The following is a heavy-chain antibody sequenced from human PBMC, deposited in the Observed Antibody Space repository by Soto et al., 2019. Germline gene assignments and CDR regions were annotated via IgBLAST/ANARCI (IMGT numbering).Heavy chain of an antibody. CDR2: IYQSGFT. V-gene: IGHV4-30-2*01. D-gene: IGHD3-16*01. CDR1: DNSMSTSGFS. Sequence: SETLSLTCSVSDNSMSTSGFSWSWVRQAPGQGLEWIGYIYQSGFTAYNPSLRSRVTIPIDTSKRQFSLSLSSVTAEDTAVYYCARGEISDFDFWGQGTLVT. J-gene: IGHJ4*02. CDR3: ARGEISDFDF.